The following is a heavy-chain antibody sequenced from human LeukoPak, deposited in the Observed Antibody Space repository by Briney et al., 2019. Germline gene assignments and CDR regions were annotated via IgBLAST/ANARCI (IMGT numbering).Heavy chain of an antibody. CDR1: GFTFSSYA. J-gene: IGHJ3*02. CDR3: ARVEIQLWLLYAFDI. D-gene: IGHD5-18*01. Sequence: GGSLRLSCAASGFTFSSYAMSWVRQAPGKGLEWVSAISGSGGSTYYADSVKGRFTISRDNSKNTLYLQMNSLRAEDTAVYYCARVEIQLWLLYAFDIWGQGTMVTVSS. V-gene: IGHV3-23*01. CDR2: ISGSGGST.